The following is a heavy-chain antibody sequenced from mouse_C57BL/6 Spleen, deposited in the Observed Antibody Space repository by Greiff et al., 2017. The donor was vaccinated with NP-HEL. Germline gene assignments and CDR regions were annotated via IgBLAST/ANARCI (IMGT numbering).Heavy chain of an antibody. CDR1: GYTFTSYG. J-gene: IGHJ3*01. Sequence: VKLMESGAELAGPGASGKLSCKASGYTFTSYGISGVKQRTGRGREWIGESYPRSDRTYYKEKVKCKATMPANKSSSTAYMVLRSLTSEYSAVYFCARGGDWAPWFAYWGQGTLVTVSA. V-gene: IGHV1-81*01. CDR2: SYPRSDRT. D-gene: IGHD4-1*01. CDR3: ARGGDWAPWFAY.